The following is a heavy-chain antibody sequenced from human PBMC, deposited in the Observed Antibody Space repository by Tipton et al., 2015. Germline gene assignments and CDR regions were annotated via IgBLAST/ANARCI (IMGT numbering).Heavy chain of an antibody. J-gene: IGHJ4*02. Sequence: TLSLTCTVSGGSISSYYWSWIRQPPGKGLEWIGYIYYSGSTNYNPSLNSRVTMSVDTSKNQFSLNLSSVTAADTAVYYCARGAGNSSTWDFDYWGQGSLVTVSS. D-gene: IGHD6-13*01. CDR3: ARGAGNSSTWDFDY. CDR2: IYYSGST. CDR1: GGSISSYY. V-gene: IGHV4-59*08.